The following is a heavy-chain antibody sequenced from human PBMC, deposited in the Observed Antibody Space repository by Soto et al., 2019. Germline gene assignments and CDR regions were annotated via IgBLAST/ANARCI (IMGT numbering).Heavy chain of an antibody. CDR2: ISYDGSNR. CDR1: GFTFSSYG. J-gene: IGHJ4*02. Sequence: QVQLVESGGGVVQPGGSLRLSCAASGFTFSSYGMHWVRQAPGKGLEWVAVISYDGSNRYYGDSVKGRFTISRDNSKNTLYLQMNCLRAEDTAVYYCASTWSGYYYFDSWGQGTLVTVSS. D-gene: IGHD3-3*01. V-gene: IGHV3-30*03. CDR3: ASTWSGYYYFDS.